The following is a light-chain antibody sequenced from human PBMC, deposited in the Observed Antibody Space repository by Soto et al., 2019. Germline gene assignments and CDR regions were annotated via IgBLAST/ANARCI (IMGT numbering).Light chain of an antibody. V-gene: IGKV3-20*01. CDR2: GAS. J-gene: IGKJ1*01. CDR1: QSVSNNY. Sequence: ESVFMESPGTLSLSPGERATLSCRASQSVSNNYLAWYQQKPGQAPRLLIYGASNRATGIPDRFSGSGSGTDFTLTISRLEPEDFAVYYCQQYGSSGTFGQGTKV. CDR3: QQYGSSGT.